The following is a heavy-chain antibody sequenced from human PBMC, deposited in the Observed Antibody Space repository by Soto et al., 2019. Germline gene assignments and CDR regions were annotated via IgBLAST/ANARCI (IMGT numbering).Heavy chain of an antibody. V-gene: IGHV4-59*01. CDR2: VYYIGST. J-gene: IGHJ4*02. Sequence: PSETLSLTCTVSGDSISTFYWGWMRQSPGKELEWIGYVYYIGSTNYNPSLKSRVTISVDRSKNQFSLKLTSANAADTAVYYCARGRTVRNYADDSSDYFYFFDYWGQGTQVTVSS. D-gene: IGHD3-22*01. CDR3: ARGRTVRNYADDSSDYFYFFDY. CDR1: GDSISTFY.